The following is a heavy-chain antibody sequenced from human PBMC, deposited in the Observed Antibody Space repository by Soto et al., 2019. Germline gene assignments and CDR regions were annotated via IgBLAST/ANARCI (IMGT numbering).Heavy chain of an antibody. CDR2: ISDSGATT. CDR1: GFTFRDFA. J-gene: IGHJ4*02. V-gene: IGHV3-23*01. Sequence: PGGSLRLSCVASGFTFRDFAMSWVRQAPGKGLEWVVGISDSGATTYYADSVRGRFTISRDNSRSTVYLQLNYLRAEDTASYYCAKEDTSSGSLDYWGQGTLVTVSS. D-gene: IGHD6-19*01. CDR3: AKEDTSSGSLDY.